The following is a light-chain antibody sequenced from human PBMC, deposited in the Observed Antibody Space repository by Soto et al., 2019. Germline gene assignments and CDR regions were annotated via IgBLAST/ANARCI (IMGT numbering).Light chain of an antibody. CDR1: NIGSDT. Sequence: SYELTQPPSVSVAQGETARITCGRNNIGSDTVHWYQQKPGQAPVVVVYDDSERPSGTPERISGSNSGDTATLTIRRVEAGDEADYYCLVWDSIGDNYVFGSGTKVTVL. V-gene: IGLV3-21*02. CDR3: LVWDSIGDNYV. J-gene: IGLJ1*01. CDR2: DDS.